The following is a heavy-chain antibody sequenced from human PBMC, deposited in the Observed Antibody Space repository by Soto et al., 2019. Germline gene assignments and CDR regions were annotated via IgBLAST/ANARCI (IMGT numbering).Heavy chain of an antibody. D-gene: IGHD1-7*01. Sequence: GGSLRLSCAASGFTFSSYGMSWVRQAPGKGLEWVSAISGSGGSTYYADSVKGRFTISRDNSKNTLYLQMNSLRAEDTAVYYCAKDRMELRYYYYYYGMAVWGQGPTLTVYS. CDR1: GFTFSSYG. J-gene: IGHJ6*02. CDR3: AKDRMELRYYYYYYGMAV. CDR2: ISGSGGST. V-gene: IGHV3-23*01.